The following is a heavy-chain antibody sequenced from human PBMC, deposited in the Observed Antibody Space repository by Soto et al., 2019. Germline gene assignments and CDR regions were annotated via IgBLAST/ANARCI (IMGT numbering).Heavy chain of an antibody. V-gene: IGHV3-30*03. J-gene: IGHJ6*02. CDR3: ARTYSYGPLDV. Sequence: GGSLRLSCAASGFTFSSYGMHWVRQAPGKGLEWVAVISYDGSNKYYADSVKGRFTISRDNSKNTLYLQMNSLRAEDTAVYYCARTYSYGPLDVWGQGTTVTVSS. D-gene: IGHD5-18*01. CDR2: ISYDGSNK. CDR1: GFTFSSYG.